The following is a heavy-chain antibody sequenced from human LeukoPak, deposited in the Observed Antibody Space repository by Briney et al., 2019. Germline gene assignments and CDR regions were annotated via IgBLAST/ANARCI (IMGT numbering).Heavy chain of an antibody. CDR1: GGTFISYA. CDR3: ARGTGMVITPFDY. J-gene: IGHJ4*02. D-gene: IGHD3-22*01. CDR2: IIPIFGTA. V-gene: IGHV1-69*05. Sequence: ASVTVSFTASGGTFISYAISWVRQAPGQGLEWMGGIIPIFGTANYAQKFQGRVTITTDESTSTAYMELSSLRSEDTAVYYCARGTGMVITPFDYWGQGTLVTVSS.